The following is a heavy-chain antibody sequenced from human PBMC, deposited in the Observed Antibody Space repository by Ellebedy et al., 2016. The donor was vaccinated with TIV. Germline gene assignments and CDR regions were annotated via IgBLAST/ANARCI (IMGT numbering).Heavy chain of an antibody. CDR2: INPNSGGT. V-gene: IGHV1-2*04. CDR3: ARGYLGLRGMDV. J-gene: IGHJ6*02. Sequence: ASVKVSXXASGYTFTGYYMHWVRQAPGQGLEWMGWINPNSGGTNYAQKFQGWVTMTRDTSISTAYMELSRLRSDDTAVYYCARGYLGLRGMDVWGQGTTVTVSS. D-gene: IGHD5-12*01. CDR1: GYTFTGYY.